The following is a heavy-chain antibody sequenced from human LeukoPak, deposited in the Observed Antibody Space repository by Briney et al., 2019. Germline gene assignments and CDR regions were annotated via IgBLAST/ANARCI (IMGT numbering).Heavy chain of an antibody. V-gene: IGHV3-48*03. CDR1: GFTFSSFE. CDR3: ARDTLVYADSPDAFDI. D-gene: IGHD4-17*01. J-gene: IGHJ3*02. Sequence: GGSLRLSCAASGFTFSSFEMNWVRQAPGKGLEWVSYITSSGSTIYYADSVKGRFTISRDNAKNSLYLQMNSLRDEDTAVYYCARDTLVYADSPDAFDIWGQGTMVTVSS. CDR2: ITSSGSTI.